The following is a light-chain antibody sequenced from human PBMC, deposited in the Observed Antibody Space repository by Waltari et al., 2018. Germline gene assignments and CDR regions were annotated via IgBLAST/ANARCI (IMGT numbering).Light chain of an antibody. CDR2: GAS. Sequence: IMLTQYPGTLSLSPGERATLSCRASQRISSYLAGYQQKPCQAPRRLIYGASTRATGIPDRFSASGSGTDFSLPIIGLESEDSAVYYCQHHFRLPATFGQGTKVEIK. V-gene: IGKV3-20*01. CDR1: QRISSY. CDR3: QHHFRLPAT. J-gene: IGKJ1*01.